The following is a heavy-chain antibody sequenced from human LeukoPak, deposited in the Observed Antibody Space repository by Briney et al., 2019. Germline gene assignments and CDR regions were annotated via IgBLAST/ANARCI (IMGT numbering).Heavy chain of an antibody. CDR2: VNHSGRT. CDR1: GESFIGYF. D-gene: IGHD3-22*01. J-gene: IGHJ4*02. Sequence: SETLSLTCAAYGESFIGYFWTWIRQPPGKGLEWIGDVNHSGRTNYNPSLQKRVSISVDTSNNQFFLNLTSVTAADTALYYCARTSGFFDSSGFYHQNPYFFQFLGPGVLASVSS. V-gene: IGHV4-34*01. CDR3: ARTSGFFDSSGFYHQNPYFFQF.